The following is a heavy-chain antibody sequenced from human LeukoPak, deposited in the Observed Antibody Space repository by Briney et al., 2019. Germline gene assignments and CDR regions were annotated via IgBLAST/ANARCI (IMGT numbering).Heavy chain of an antibody. D-gene: IGHD3-22*01. V-gene: IGHV3-20*04. CDR2: IDWNGGSP. J-gene: IGHJ4*02. Sequence: PGGSLRLSCAASGFTFDDHGMIWVRQAPGKGLEWVTGIDWNGGSPRYADSVKGRFTISRDNAKNSLYLQMNSLRAEDTAVYYWARDSFSRYYDSSGAPAHWGQGTLVTVSS. CDR3: ARDSFSRYYDSSGAPAH. CDR1: GFTFDDHG.